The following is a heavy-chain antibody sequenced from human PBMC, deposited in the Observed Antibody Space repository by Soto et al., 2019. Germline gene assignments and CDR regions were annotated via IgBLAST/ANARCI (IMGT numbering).Heavy chain of an antibody. V-gene: IGHV1-3*01. D-gene: IGHD3-10*01. J-gene: IGHJ4*02. CDR1: GYASLSYA. CDR3: AREVPGVTSFDY. Sequence: QVQVVQSGPEMMQPGASVKVSCKASGYASLSYAMHWVRQVHGQVYEWLGWINAGVDGTMYSERFQGRVRITRDTSANTVYMELNALTSEDTAVYYCAREVPGVTSFDYWGQGTLVIVSS. CDR2: INAGVDGT.